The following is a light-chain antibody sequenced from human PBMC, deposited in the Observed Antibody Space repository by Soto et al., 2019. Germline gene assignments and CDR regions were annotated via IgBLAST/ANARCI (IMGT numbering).Light chain of an antibody. Sequence: QSVLTQPPSASGTPGQRVTISASGSSSNIGSNTVSWYQQLPGTAPKLLIYDNDERPSGVPARFSGSKSGTSASLAIRGLQSEDEADYYCATWDDSRNGYVFGPGTKVT. J-gene: IGLJ1*01. V-gene: IGLV1-44*01. CDR3: ATWDDSRNGYV. CDR2: DND. CDR1: SSNIGSNT.